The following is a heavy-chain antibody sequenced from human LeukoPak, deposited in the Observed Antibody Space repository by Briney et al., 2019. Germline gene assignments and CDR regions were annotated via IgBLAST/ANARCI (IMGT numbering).Heavy chain of an antibody. CDR3: ARAAYYYDSSGYLGTDY. Sequence: ASVKVSCKASGYTFISYDINWVRQATGQGLEWMGWMSPKSGDSGYAQKFQDRVTITRNTSISTAYMELSSLRAEDTAVYYCARAAYYYDSSGYLGTDYWGQGTLVTVSS. J-gene: IGHJ4*02. CDR2: MSPKSGDS. CDR1: GYTFISYD. V-gene: IGHV1-8*03. D-gene: IGHD3-22*01.